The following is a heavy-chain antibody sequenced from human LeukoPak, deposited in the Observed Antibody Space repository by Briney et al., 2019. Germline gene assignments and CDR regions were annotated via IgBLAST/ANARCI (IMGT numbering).Heavy chain of an antibody. V-gene: IGHV3-48*01. D-gene: IGHD2-15*01. CDR3: ADVDCSGGSCRQGY. J-gene: IGHJ4*02. Sequence: GGSLRLSCAASGFTFSSYSMNWVRQAPGKGLEWVSYISSSSSTIYYADSVKGRFTISRDNAKNSLYLQMNSLRAEDTAVYYCADVDCSGGSCRQGYWGQGTLVTVSS. CDR2: ISSSSSTI. CDR1: GFTFSSYS.